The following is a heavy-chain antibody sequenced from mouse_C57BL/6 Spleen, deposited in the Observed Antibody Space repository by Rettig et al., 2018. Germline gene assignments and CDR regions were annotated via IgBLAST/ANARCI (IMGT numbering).Heavy chain of an antibody. J-gene: IGHJ1*03. V-gene: IGHV7-1*01. CDR2: SRNKANDYTT. CDR3: ARDYYGSSYWYFDV. Sequence: KGLEWIAASRNKANDYTTEYSASVKGRFIVSRDTSQSILYLQMNALRAEDTAIYYCARDYYGSSYWYFDVWGTGTTVTVSS. D-gene: IGHD1-1*01.